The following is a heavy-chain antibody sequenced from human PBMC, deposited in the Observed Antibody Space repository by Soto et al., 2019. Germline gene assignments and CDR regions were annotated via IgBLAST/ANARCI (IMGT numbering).Heavy chain of an antibody. D-gene: IGHD2-15*01. V-gene: IGHV4-39*01. CDR1: GGSISSSSYY. CDR2: IYYSGST. Sequence: QLLESGPGLVKPSETLSLTCTVSGGSISSSSYYWGWIRQPPGKGLEWIGSIYYSGSTYYNPSLKSRVTISVDTSKNQFSLKLSSVTAADTAVYYCARHGRDIVVVVAASGAFDIWGQGTMVTVSS. J-gene: IGHJ3*02. CDR3: ARHGRDIVVVVAASGAFDI.